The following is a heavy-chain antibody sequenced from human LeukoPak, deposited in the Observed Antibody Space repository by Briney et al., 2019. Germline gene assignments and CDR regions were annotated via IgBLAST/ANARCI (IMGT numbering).Heavy chain of an antibody. CDR1: GYTFTSYD. D-gene: IGHD6-13*01. CDR3: ARGGSSWYYYYYGMDV. Sequence: GASVKVSCKASGYTFTSYDINWARQATGQGLEWMGWMNPNSGNTGYAQKFQGRVTMTRNTSISTAYMELSSLRSEDTAMYYCARGGSSWYYYYYGMDVWGQGTTVTVSS. CDR2: MNPNSGNT. V-gene: IGHV1-8*01. J-gene: IGHJ6*02.